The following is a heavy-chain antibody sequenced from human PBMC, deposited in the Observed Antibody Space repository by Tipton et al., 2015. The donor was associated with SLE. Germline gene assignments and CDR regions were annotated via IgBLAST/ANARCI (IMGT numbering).Heavy chain of an antibody. CDR3: AKAVGDLNAYDAFDI. Sequence: QVQLVQSEGGVVQPGRSLRLSCAASGFTFSRSVMHWVRQAPGKGLEWVAVIRYDGSNKYYADSVRGRFTISRDNSKSTPYMQMNSLRAEDTGVYHCAKAVGDLNAYDAFDIWGQGTVVTVSS. J-gene: IGHJ3*02. V-gene: IGHV3-33*06. D-gene: IGHD3-16*01. CDR1: GFTFSRSV. CDR2: IRYDGSNK.